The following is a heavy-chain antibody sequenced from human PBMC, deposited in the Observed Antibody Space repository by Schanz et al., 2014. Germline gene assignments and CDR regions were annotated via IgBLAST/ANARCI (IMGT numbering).Heavy chain of an antibody. D-gene: IGHD5-12*01. CDR2: IISILGIA. J-gene: IGHJ4*02. CDR3: ARGRGGYDD. V-gene: IGHV1-69*02. CDR1: GGTFSSYT. Sequence: QVQLVQSGAEVKKPGSSVKVSCKASGGTFSSYTISWVRQAPGQGLEWMGRIISILGIANYAQNFQGRVTITADKSTSTAFMELSSLTSEDTAGHYCARGRGGYDDGGQGTLVTVSS.